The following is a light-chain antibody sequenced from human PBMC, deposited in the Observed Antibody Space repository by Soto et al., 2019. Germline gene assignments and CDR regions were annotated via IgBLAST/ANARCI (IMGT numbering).Light chain of an antibody. Sequence: IQMTQSPSSLSASVGDRVIITCRSDHSINNYLNWYQQRPGKVPKLLIYAASTLQSGVTSRFSGSGSGRVFTLTINSLQPEDFATYYCKQSYSTLGTFGRGTRVEI. CDR1: HSINNY. V-gene: IGKV1-39*01. CDR2: AAS. CDR3: KQSYSTLGT. J-gene: IGKJ2*01.